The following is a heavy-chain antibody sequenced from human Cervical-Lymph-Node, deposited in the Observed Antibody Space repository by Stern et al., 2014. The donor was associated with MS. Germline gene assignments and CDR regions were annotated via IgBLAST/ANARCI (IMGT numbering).Heavy chain of an antibody. D-gene: IGHD6-6*01. CDR2: IYYSGIT. J-gene: IGHJ4*02. Sequence: VQLVESGPGLVKPSQTLSLTCTVSGASITSGGLSWNWIRQHPGKGLEWVGHIYYSGITYYNSSLKSRVTISVGTSNNQFSLKLSSVTAADTAVYYCARQDISSAAFEYWGQGALVTVSS. V-gene: IGHV4-31*03. CDR3: ARQDISSAAFEY. CDR1: GASITSGGLS.